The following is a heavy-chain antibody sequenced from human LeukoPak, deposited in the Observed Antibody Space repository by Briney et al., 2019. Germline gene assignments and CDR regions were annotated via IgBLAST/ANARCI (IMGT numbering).Heavy chain of an antibody. J-gene: IGHJ4*02. V-gene: IGHV2-5*02. CDR3: VHKGRGSGKSDY. CDR1: GFSLSTSRVG. Sequence: SGATLPKPTQTLTLPCTFSGFSLSTSRVGVGWVRQPPGKASEWLALIYKDDDKDYSPSLKNRLNINNDTPKNQVVLTVTNMDPVDTAIYYCVHKGRGSGKSDYWGQGTLVTVSS. D-gene: IGHD3-10*01. CDR2: IYKDDDK.